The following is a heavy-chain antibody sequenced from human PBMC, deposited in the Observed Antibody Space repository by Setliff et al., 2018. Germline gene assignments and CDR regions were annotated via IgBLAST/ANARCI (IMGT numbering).Heavy chain of an antibody. CDR3: ARGGYNSRSGYSAYYYDY. CDR1: GVSIRGFY. V-gene: IGHV4-59*03. Sequence: SETLSLTCTVSGVSIRGFYWTWIRQSPKRGLEWLGYAYHTGKTDYNPSLMSRVIISIDMSRKQFSLKLSSVTAADTAMYFCARGGYNSRSGYSAYYYDYWGQGALVTVSS. J-gene: IGHJ4*02. D-gene: IGHD3-3*01. CDR2: AYHTGKT.